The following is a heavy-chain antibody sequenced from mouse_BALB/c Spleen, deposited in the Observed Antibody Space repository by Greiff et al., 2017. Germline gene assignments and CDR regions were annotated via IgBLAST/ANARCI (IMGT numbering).Heavy chain of an antibody. D-gene: IGHD1-1*01. CDR2: ISSGSSTI. V-gene: IGHV5-17*02. Sequence: EVNLVESGGGLVQPGGSRKLSCAASGFTFSSFGMHWVRQAPEKGLEWVAYISSGSSTIYYADTVKGRFTISRDNPKNTLFLQMTSLRSEDTAMYYCARSGYGSYAMDYWGQGTSVTVSS. CDR1: GFTFSSFG. J-gene: IGHJ4*01. CDR3: ARSGYGSYAMDY.